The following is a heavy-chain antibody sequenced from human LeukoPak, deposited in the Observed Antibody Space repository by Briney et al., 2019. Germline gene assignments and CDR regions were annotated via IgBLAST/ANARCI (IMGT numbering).Heavy chain of an antibody. CDR2: IYYTGST. CDR1: GGSISSYY. CDR3: ARVYRSAEYYFDY. J-gene: IGHJ4*02. D-gene: IGHD1-14*01. V-gene: IGHV4-59*01. Sequence: PSETLSLTCTVSGGSISSYYWSWIRQPPGKGLEWIGYIYYTGSTEYHPSLKSRVTISLDTSKNQFSLKLTSVTAADTAVYYCARVYRSAEYYFDYWGQGNLVSVSS.